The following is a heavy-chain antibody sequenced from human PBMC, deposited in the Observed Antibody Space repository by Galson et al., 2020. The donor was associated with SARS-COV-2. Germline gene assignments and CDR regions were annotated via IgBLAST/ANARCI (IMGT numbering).Heavy chain of an antibody. CDR3: ARDGQSSSGWAFDY. J-gene: IGHJ4*02. V-gene: IGHV3-33*01. D-gene: IGHD6-19*01. CDR2: IFYDGSDK. Sequence: GESLKISCAASGFTFKSHAMHWVRQAPGKGLEWVAQIFYDGSDKYYVDSVKGRFTISRDDSENTVYLQMNNLRAEDTAVYYCARDGQSSSGWAFDYWGRGTLVTVSS. CDR1: GFTFKSHA.